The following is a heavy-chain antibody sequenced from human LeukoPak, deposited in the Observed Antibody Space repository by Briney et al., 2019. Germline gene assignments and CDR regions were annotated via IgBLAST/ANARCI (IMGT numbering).Heavy chain of an antibody. CDR3: ASSSGWPGFGDWFDP. J-gene: IGHJ5*02. CDR1: GGSFSGYY. V-gene: IGHV4-34*01. D-gene: IGHD6-19*01. Sequence: SETLSLTCAVYGGSFSGYYWSWIRQPPGKGLEWIGEINHSGSTNYNPSLKSRVTISVDTSKNQFSLKLSSVTAADTAVYYCASSSGWPGFGDWFDPWGQGTLVTVSS. CDR2: INHSGST.